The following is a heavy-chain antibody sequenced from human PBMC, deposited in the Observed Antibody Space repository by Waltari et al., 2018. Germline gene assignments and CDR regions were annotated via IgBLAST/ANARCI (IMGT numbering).Heavy chain of an antibody. CDR2: IKSKTDGGTT. CDR3: TTGLDTAMVEDAFDI. D-gene: IGHD5-18*01. CDR1: GFTFSNAW. V-gene: IGHV3-15*01. Sequence: EVQLVESGGGLVKPGGSLRLSCAASGFTFSNAWMSWVRQAPGKGLEWVGRIKSKTDGGTTDYAAPVKGRFTISRDDSKNTLYLQMNSLKTEDTAVYYCTTGLDTAMVEDAFDIWGQGTMVTVSS. J-gene: IGHJ3*02.